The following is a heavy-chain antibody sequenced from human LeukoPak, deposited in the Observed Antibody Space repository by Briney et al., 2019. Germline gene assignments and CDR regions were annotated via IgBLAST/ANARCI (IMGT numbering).Heavy chain of an antibody. CDR1: GGTFSSYA. J-gene: IGHJ6*02. Sequence: GASVKVSCKASGGTFSSYAISWVRQAPGQGLEWMGGIIPIFGTANYAQKFQGRVTITADKSTSTAYMELSSLRSEDTAVYYCARTEYDILAFYGMDVWGQGTTVTVSS. CDR3: ARTEYDILAFYGMDV. CDR2: IIPIFGTA. D-gene: IGHD3-9*01. V-gene: IGHV1-69*06.